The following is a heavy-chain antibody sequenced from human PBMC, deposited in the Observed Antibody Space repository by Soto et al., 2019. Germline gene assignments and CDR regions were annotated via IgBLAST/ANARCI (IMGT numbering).Heavy chain of an antibody. J-gene: IGHJ3*02. V-gene: IGHV3-53*01. CDR1: GFTVSSNY. CDR3: ARDFNYYDSSGYYVDAFDI. CDR2: IYSGGST. D-gene: IGHD3-22*01. Sequence: GGSLRLSCAASGFTVSSNYMSWVRQAPGKGLEWVSVIYSGGSTYYADSVKGRFTISRDNSKNTLYLQMNSLRAEDTAVYYCARDFNYYDSSGYYVDAFDIWGQGTMVTVSS.